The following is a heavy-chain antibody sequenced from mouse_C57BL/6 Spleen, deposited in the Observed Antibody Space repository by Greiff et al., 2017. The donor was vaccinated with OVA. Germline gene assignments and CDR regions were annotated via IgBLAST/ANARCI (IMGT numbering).Heavy chain of an antibody. Sequence: EVKVEESGGGLVQPGGSLSLSCAASGFTFTDYYMSWVRQPPGKALEWLGFIRNKANGYTTEYSASVKGRFTISRDNSQSILYLQMNALRAEDSATYYCARCLYDGYHYYYAMDYWGQGTSVTVSS. J-gene: IGHJ4*01. CDR1: GFTFTDYY. CDR3: ARCLYDGYHYYYAMDY. CDR2: IRNKANGYTT. V-gene: IGHV7-3*01. D-gene: IGHD2-3*01.